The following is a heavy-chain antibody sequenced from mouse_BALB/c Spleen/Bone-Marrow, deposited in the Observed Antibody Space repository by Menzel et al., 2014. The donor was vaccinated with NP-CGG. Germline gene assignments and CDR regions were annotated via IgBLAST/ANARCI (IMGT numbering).Heavy chain of an antibody. CDR3: ARGNYYSMDY. V-gene: IGHV3-6*02. Sequence: EVQLVESGPGLVKPSQSLSLTCSVTGYSITSGYYWNWIRQFPGNKLEWMGYISFDGRNDYSPSLKNRISITRDTSKNQFSLKLNSVTSEDTTRYYCARGNYYSMDYWGQGISVTVSS. J-gene: IGHJ4*01. CDR1: GYSITSGYY. D-gene: IGHD2-1*01. CDR2: ISFDGRN.